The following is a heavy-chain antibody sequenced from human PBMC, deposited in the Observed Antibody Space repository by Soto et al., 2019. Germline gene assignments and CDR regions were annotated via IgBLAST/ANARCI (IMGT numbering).Heavy chain of an antibody. Sequence: PGESLKISCKGSGYSFTSYWIGWVRQMPGKGLEWMGIIYPGDSDTRYSPSFQGQVTISADKSISTAYLQWSSLKASGTAMYYCARHISEWQQLGGRFDPWGQGTLVTVSS. V-gene: IGHV5-51*01. CDR2: IYPGDSDT. J-gene: IGHJ5*02. CDR1: GYSFTSYW. D-gene: IGHD6-13*01. CDR3: ARHISEWQQLGGRFDP.